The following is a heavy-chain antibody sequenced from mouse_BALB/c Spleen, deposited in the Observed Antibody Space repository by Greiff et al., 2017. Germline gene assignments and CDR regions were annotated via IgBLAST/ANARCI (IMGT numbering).Heavy chain of an antibody. CDR1: GFTFSGFG. V-gene: IGHV5-17*02. J-gene: IGHJ4*01. D-gene: IGHD6-1*01. Sequence: EVKLMESGGGLVQPGGSRKLSCAASGFTFSGFGMHWVRQAPEKGLEWVAYISSGSSTIYYAATVKGRFTISRDNPKNTLFLQMTSLRSEDTAMYYSARATGYAMDYWGQGTSVTVSS. CDR2: ISSGSSTI. CDR3: ARATGYAMDY.